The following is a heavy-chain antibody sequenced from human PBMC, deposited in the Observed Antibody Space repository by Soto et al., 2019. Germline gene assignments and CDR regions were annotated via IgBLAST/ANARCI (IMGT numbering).Heavy chain of an antibody. Sequence: QVQLVQSGAEVKKPGSSVKVSCKASGGTFSSYAISWVRQAPGQGLEWMGGIIPIFGTANYAQKFQGRVTITADESTSTAYMELSSLRSEDTAVYYCARVAHQAMIAAKYYYGMDLWGQGTTVTVSS. CDR2: IIPIFGTA. J-gene: IGHJ6*02. D-gene: IGHD2-15*01. V-gene: IGHV1-69*01. CDR1: GGTFSSYA. CDR3: ARVAHQAMIAAKYYYGMDL.